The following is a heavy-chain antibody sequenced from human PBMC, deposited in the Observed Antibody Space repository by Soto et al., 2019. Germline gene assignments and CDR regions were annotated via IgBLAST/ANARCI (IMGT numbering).Heavy chain of an antibody. J-gene: IGHJ6*02. CDR2: ISDSSSNT. Sequence: LRLSCAASGFTFSDYYMSWIRQAPGKGLEWVSYISDSSSNTNYGDSVKGRFTISRDNAKNLLYLQMNSLRADDTAVYFCAKGHDFWSGYSYYYGMYVWGQGSAVTVSS. D-gene: IGHD3-3*01. V-gene: IGHV3-11*05. CDR1: GFTFSDYY. CDR3: AKGHDFWSGYSYYYGMYV.